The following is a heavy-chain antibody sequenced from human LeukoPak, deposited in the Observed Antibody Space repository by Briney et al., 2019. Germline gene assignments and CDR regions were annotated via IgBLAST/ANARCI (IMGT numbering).Heavy chain of an antibody. D-gene: IGHD3-22*01. CDR3: ARGPGSSGGAYVGDY. CDR1: GFTFSTHW. V-gene: IGHV3-74*01. CDR2: ADGGGSST. Sequence: PGGSLRLSSAASGFTFSTHWMHWVRHVPGRGPVWVSRADGGGSSTSYADSVKGRFSISRDNAKSTLYLQMNGLRAEDTAVYYCARGPGSSGGAYVGDYWGHGTLVTVSS. J-gene: IGHJ4*01.